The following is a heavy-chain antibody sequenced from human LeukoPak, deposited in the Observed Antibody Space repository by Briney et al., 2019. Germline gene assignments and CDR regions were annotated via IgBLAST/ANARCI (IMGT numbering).Heavy chain of an antibody. J-gene: IGHJ4*02. Sequence: PSETLSLTCAVYGGSFSGYYWSWIRQPPGKGLEWIGEINHSGSTNHNPSLKSRVTISVDTSNNQFSLKLSSVTAADTAVYYCARRAAYLIAVAGYFDYWGQGTLVTVSS. CDR1: GGSFSGYY. V-gene: IGHV4-34*01. D-gene: IGHD6-19*01. CDR2: INHSGST. CDR3: ARRAAYLIAVAGYFDY.